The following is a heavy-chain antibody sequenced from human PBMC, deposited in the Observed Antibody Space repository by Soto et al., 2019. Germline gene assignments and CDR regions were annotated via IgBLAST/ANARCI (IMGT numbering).Heavy chain of an antibody. CDR2: IYTSGST. Sequence: SETLSLTCTVSGGSISSYYWSWIRQPAGKGLEWIGRIYTSGSTNYNPSLKSRVTMSVDTSKNQFSLKLSSVTAADTAVYYCAGRHLHYYYYGMDVWGQGTKVTVSS. J-gene: IGHJ6*02. CDR3: AGRHLHYYYYGMDV. V-gene: IGHV4-4*07. CDR1: GGSISSYY.